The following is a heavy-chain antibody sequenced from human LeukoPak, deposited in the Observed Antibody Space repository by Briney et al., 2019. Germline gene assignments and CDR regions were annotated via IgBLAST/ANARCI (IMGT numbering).Heavy chain of an antibody. D-gene: IGHD3-3*01. CDR3: ARVRRVEWLFRAYYYYYMNV. J-gene: IGHJ6*03. Sequence: QPGGSLRLSCAASGFTVSSNYMSWVRQAPGKGLEWVSVIYSGGSTYYADSVKSRFTISRDNSKNTLYLQMNSLRAEDTAVYYCARVRRVEWLFRAYYYYYMNVWGKGTTVTVSS. V-gene: IGHV3-53*01. CDR2: IYSGGST. CDR1: GFTVSSNY.